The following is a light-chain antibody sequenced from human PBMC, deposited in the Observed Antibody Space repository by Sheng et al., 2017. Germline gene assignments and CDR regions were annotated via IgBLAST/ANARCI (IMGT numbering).Light chain of an antibody. V-gene: IGLV3-9*01. CDR2: RDS. CDR1: NIGSKN. Sequence: SYDLTQPLSVSVALGQTPRITCGGNNIGSKNVHWYRQKPGQAPVLVIYRDSNRPSGIPERFSGSNSGNTATLTISRAQAGDEADYYCQVWDSSTGVVVFGGGTKLTVL. J-gene: IGLJ2*01. CDR3: QVWDSSTGVVV.